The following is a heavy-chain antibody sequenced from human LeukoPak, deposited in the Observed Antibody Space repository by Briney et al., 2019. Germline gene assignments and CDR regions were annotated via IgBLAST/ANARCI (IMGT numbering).Heavy chain of an antibody. CDR2: ISYDGSNT. CDR3: GVLTLNPG. J-gene: IGHJ4*02. CDR1: GFTFSSYW. D-gene: IGHD2-8*01. Sequence: PAGSLRLSCAASGFTFSSYWMHWVRQTPGKGRVWVSRISYDGSNTNYADFVKGRFTISRDNAKNTLYLQMNSLRAEDTAVYYCGVLTLNPGWGQGTLVSVSS. V-gene: IGHV3-74*01.